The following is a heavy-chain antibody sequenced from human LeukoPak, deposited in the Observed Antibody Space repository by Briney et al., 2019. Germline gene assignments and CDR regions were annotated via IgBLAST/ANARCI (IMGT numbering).Heavy chain of an antibody. CDR1: GYTLTELS. D-gene: IGHD6-13*01. Sequence: ASVKVSCKVSGYTLTELSMHWVRQAPGKGLEWMGGFDPEDGETIYAQKFQGRVTMTEDTSTDTAYMELSSLRSEDTAVHYCATPDYSSSSPNLDYWGQGTLVTVSS. V-gene: IGHV1-24*01. CDR2: FDPEDGET. J-gene: IGHJ4*02. CDR3: ATPDYSSSSPNLDY.